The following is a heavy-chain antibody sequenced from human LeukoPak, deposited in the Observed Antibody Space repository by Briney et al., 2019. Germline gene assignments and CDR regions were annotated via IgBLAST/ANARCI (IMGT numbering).Heavy chain of an antibody. Sequence: PGGSLRLSCAASGFAFSDYYMSWIRQAPGKGLEWVSYIVGSGSSIYYADSVKGRFTISRDNAKNSVYLQMNSLRAEDTAVYYCARGYGSGWYKFDYWGQGTLVTVSS. CDR3: ARGYGSGWYKFDY. CDR1: GFAFSDYY. CDR2: IVGSGSSI. D-gene: IGHD6-19*01. V-gene: IGHV3-11*01. J-gene: IGHJ4*02.